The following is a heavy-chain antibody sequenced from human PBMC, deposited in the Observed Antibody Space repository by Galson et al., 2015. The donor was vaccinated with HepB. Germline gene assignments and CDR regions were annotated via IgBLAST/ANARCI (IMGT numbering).Heavy chain of an antibody. J-gene: IGHJ4*02. CDR3: AKGNLYDYVWGSYRYVFDY. D-gene: IGHD3-16*02. CDR1: GFTFSSYA. Sequence: SLRLSCAASGFTFSSYAMSWVRQAPGKGLEWVSAISGSGGSTYYADSVKGRFTISRDNSKNTLYLQMNSLRAEDTAVYYCAKGNLYDYVWGSYRYVFDYWGQGTLVTVSS. V-gene: IGHV3-23*01. CDR2: ISGSGGST.